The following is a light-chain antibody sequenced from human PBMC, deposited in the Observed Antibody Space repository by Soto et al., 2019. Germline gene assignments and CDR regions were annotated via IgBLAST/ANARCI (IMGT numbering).Light chain of an antibody. CDR3: QQLKTYPQT. Sequence: IHLTQSPSSLSASVGARVTVTCRARPGISSCLAWYQQKPGKAPKLLIYAASTLQSGVPSRYNSSGYATDLTLTHSGPQPEEFATYDCQQLKTYPQTFGQGTKVEIK. CDR2: AAS. CDR1: PGISSC. V-gene: IGKV1-9*01. J-gene: IGKJ1*01.